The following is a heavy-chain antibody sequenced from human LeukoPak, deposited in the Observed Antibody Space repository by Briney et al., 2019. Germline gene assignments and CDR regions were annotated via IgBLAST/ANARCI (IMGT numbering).Heavy chain of an antibody. J-gene: IGHJ6*02. V-gene: IGHV6-1*01. CDR2: TYYRSKWYN. D-gene: IGHD6-13*01. CDR3: ARARSSPGPHRYSSSCYFPETRYYYYYYGMDV. Sequence: SQTLSLTCAISGDSVSSNSAAWNWIRQSPSRGLEWLGRTYYRSKWYNDYAVSVKSRITINPDTSKNQFSLQLNSVTPEDTAVYYCARARSSPGPHRYSSSCYFPETRYYYYYYGMDVWGQGTTVTVSS. CDR1: GDSVSSNSAA.